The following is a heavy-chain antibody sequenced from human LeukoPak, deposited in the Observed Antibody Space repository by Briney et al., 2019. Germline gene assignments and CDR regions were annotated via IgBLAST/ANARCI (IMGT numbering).Heavy chain of an antibody. Sequence: YIISTGTTIYYADSVKGRFTISRDNANNSLYLQMNSLRAEDTAVYYCARRTVTRDWYFDLWGRGTLVTVSS. V-gene: IGHV3-11*01. D-gene: IGHD4-17*01. CDR3: ARRTVTRDWYFDL. CDR2: IISTGTTI. J-gene: IGHJ2*01.